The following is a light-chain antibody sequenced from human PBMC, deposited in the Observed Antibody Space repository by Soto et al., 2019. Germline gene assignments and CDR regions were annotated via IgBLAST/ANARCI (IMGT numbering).Light chain of an antibody. Sequence: QSALTQPASVSGSPGQSITISCTGTSSDVGSYNLVSWYQQHPGKDPKLMIYVGSKRPSGVSNRFSGSKSGNTASLTISGLQAEDEADYNCCSYAVSSTWVLGGETKHTVL. CDR3: CSYAVSSTWV. V-gene: IGLV2-23*01. CDR2: VGS. CDR1: SSDVGSYNL. J-gene: IGLJ3*02.